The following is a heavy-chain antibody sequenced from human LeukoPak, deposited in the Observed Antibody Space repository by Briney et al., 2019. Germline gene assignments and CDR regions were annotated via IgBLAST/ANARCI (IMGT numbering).Heavy chain of an antibody. D-gene: IGHD1-26*01. CDR3: ARDPGAGASFLDY. CDR2: MWSDGSYK. V-gene: IGHV3-33*01. Sequence: GGSLRLSCAASGFSFSNHGMHWARQAPGTGLEWVAVMWSDGSYKFYAESVEGRFSISRDNSKNTLYLQMNSLRAEDTAVYFCARDPGAGASFLDYWGQGTLVTVSS. J-gene: IGHJ4*02. CDR1: GFSFSNHG.